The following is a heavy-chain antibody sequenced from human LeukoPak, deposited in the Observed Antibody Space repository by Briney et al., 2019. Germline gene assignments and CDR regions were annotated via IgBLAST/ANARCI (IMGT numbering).Heavy chain of an antibody. J-gene: IGHJ6*03. CDR3: ARLGSWNDVHYYYYMDV. V-gene: IGHV4-39*01. CDR1: GGSISSSSYY. Sequence: SETLSLTCTVSGGSISSSSYYWGWIRQPPGKGLEWIGSIYYSGSTYYNPSLKSRVTISVDTSKNQFSLKLSSVTAADTAVYYCARLGSWNDVHYYYYMDVWGKGTTVTISS. D-gene: IGHD1-1*01. CDR2: IYYSGST.